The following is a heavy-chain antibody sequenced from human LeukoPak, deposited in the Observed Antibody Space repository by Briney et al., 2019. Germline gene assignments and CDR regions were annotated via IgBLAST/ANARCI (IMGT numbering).Heavy chain of an antibody. CDR3: ARDLLYDSSGYYPGY. CDR2: INTDGSST. Sequence: PGGSLRLSCAASGFAFSNYWMHWVRQAPGKGLVWVSRINTDGSSTNYADSVKGRFTISRDNAKNTLYLQMNSLRAEDTAVYYCARDLLYDSSGYYPGYWGQGTLVTVSS. V-gene: IGHV3-74*01. CDR1: GFAFSNYW. J-gene: IGHJ4*02. D-gene: IGHD3-22*01.